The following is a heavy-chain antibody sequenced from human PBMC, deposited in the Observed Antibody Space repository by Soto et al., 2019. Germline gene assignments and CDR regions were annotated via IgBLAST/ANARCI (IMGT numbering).Heavy chain of an antibody. J-gene: IGHJ1*01. V-gene: IGHV1-69*01. Sequence: QVQLVQSGAEVKKPGSSLKVSCKASGGTFSNYVITWVRQAPGQGLECMGGIIPISGTANYAQKFQGRVTITADDHTSTVYMDLSSLRYEDTAVYYFARGCNDFLHWGQGTLVTVSS. CDR1: GGTFSNYV. CDR3: ARGCNDFLH. CDR2: IIPISGTA.